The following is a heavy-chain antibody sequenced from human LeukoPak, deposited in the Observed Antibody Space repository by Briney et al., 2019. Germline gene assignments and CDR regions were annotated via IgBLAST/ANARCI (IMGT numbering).Heavy chain of an antibody. Sequence: GGSLRLSCAASGFSFDDYTMHWVRQAPGKGLEWVSLITRDGVTTFYADSVKGRFSISRDNSKNTVYLLLNDLRTEDSAIYYCCSATSMTTVTTDYWGQGTLVSVSS. V-gene: IGHV3-43*01. CDR1: GFSFDDYT. D-gene: IGHD4-11*01. J-gene: IGHJ4*02. CDR2: ITRDGVTT. CDR3: CSATSMTTVTTDY.